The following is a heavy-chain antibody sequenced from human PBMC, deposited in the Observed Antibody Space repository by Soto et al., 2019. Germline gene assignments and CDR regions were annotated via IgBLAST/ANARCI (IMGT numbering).Heavy chain of an antibody. V-gene: IGHV1-2*02. Sequence: QVQLVQSGAEVKKPGASVKVSCKASGYIFTGHYMYWVRQGPGQGVEWMGWINPASGDTNDVQKFQGRVSMTRDTSISTAYMELRSLRSDDTAVYYCARVPGEDDFDYWGQGTLVTVSS. D-gene: IGHD7-27*01. CDR1: GYIFTGHY. J-gene: IGHJ4*02. CDR3: ARVPGEDDFDY. CDR2: INPASGDT.